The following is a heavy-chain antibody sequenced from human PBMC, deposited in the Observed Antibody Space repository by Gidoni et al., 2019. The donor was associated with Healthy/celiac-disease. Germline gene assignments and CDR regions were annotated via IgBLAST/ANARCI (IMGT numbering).Heavy chain of an antibody. J-gene: IGHJ6*02. D-gene: IGHD2-2*01. CDR3: ARYTPYCSSTSCSYYYYGMDV. CDR2: TYYRSKWYN. V-gene: IGHV6-1*01. CDR1: GASVSSNSAA. Sequence: QVQLQQSGPGLVKPSQTLSLTCAIPGASVSSNSAAWTWLRQSPSRGLEWLGRTYYRSKWYNDYAVSVKSRITINPDTSKNQFSLQLNSVTPEDTAVYYCARYTPYCSSTSCSYYYYGMDVWGQGTTVTVSS.